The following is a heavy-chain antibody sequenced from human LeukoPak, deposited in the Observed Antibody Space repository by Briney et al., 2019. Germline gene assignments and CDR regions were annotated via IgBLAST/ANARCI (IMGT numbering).Heavy chain of an antibody. V-gene: IGHV3-74*01. CDR2: IKSDGSDI. Sequence: PGGSLRLSCAASGFTFSSYWMHWVRQAPGKGLVWVSRIKSDGSDIIYADSVKGRFTISTDNAKNMLYLEMNSLRGEDTAVYYCIRKSGHYYGMDVWGKGTTVTVSS. D-gene: IGHD1-26*01. CDR1: GFTFSSYW. CDR3: IRKSGHYYGMDV. J-gene: IGHJ6*04.